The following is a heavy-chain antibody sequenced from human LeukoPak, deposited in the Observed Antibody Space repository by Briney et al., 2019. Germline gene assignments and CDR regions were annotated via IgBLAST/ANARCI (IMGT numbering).Heavy chain of an antibody. D-gene: IGHD3-10*01. Sequence: TGGSLRLSCAASGFSFGSYWMHWVRQAPGQGRVWVSRMDTDGSITTYADAVKGRFTISRDNAKNTLYLQMTSLRSEGTAVYYCARESIGRGGLGVRHWYYGLDVWGQGTTVIVSS. CDR3: ARESIGRGGLGVRHWYYGLDV. CDR2: MDTDGSIT. J-gene: IGHJ6*02. CDR1: GFSFGSYW. V-gene: IGHV3-74*01.